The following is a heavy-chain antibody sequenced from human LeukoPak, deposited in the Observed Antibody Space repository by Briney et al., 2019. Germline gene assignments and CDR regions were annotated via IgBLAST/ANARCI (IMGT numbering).Heavy chain of an antibody. J-gene: IGHJ4*01. CDR3: ARDGTAPGLYFDL. D-gene: IGHD6-13*01. CDR1: GFTFSDFW. V-gene: IGHV3-7*01. Sequence: GGSLRLSCAVSGFTFSDFWMNWVRRSPGKGLEWVASINQNGGETSYVDSVKGRFTIPRDNPKNSLYLQMSSLRAEDTAVYYCARDGTAPGLYFDLWGQGTLVTVSS. CDR2: INQNGGET.